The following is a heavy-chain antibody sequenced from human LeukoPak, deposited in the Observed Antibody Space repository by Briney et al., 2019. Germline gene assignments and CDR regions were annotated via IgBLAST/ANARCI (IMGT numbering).Heavy chain of an antibody. CDR3: ARDGTAAGLYFDL. V-gene: IGHV3-7*01. D-gene: IGHD6-13*01. J-gene: IGHJ4*01. Sequence: GGSLRLSCAVSGFTFTDYWMNWVRQAPGKELEWVASIRQDGSEKTYVDSVKGRFTISRDNTKNSLSLQLNTLRVEDTAGYYWARDGTAAGLYFDLWGQGTLVTVSS. CDR1: GFTFTDYW. CDR2: IRQDGSEK.